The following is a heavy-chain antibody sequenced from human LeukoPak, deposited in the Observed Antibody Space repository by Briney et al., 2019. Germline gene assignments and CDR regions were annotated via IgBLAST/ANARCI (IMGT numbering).Heavy chain of an antibody. V-gene: IGHV1-2*06. Sequence: GASVKVSCKASGYTFTGYYMHWVRQAPGQGLEWMGRINPNSGGTNYAQKFQGRVTMTRDTSISTAYLELRRLRSDDTAVYYYERGTRWAVTIEGGEGTLVTVSS. CDR3: ERGTRWAVTIE. CDR2: INPNSGGT. D-gene: IGHD3-9*01. CDR1: GYTFTGYY. J-gene: IGHJ4*02.